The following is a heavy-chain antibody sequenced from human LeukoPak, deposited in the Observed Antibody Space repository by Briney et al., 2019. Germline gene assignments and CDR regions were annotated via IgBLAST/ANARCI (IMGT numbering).Heavy chain of an antibody. CDR3: ASCNDSSGYFAY. Sequence: ASVKVSCKPSGYTFTGYAINWVRQAPGLWLEYMGWVNTNTGNPTYAQGFTGRFVFSSDSSVSTAYLQITSLKADDSAIYFCASCNDSSGYFAYWGQGTLVTVSS. D-gene: IGHD3-22*01. CDR1: GYTFTGYA. CDR2: VNTNTGNP. J-gene: IGHJ4*02. V-gene: IGHV7-4-1*02.